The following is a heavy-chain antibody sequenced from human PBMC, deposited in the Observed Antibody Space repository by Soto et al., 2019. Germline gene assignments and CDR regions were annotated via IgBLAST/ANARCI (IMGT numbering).Heavy chain of an antibody. CDR1: GFLFSGYA. CDR2: ISDDGSKK. V-gene: IGHV3-30-3*01. CDR3: ARGTYNWIDFPIDH. Sequence: QVQLVESGGGVVQPGRSLRLSCAASGFLFSGYAMHWVRQAPGKGLEWVAIISDDGSKKYYADSVKGRFTISRDNSENTLYLQMNSQKVEDTAVYYCARGTYNWIDFPIDHWGQGTLVIVSS. D-gene: IGHD1-1*01. J-gene: IGHJ4*02.